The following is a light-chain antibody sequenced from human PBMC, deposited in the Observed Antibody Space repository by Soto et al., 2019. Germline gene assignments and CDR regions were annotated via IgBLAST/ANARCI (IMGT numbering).Light chain of an antibody. CDR1: QSISSGY. V-gene: IGKV3-20*01. CDR3: QQYGGSPLVT. Sequence: ETVLTQSPGTLSLSPGERATLSCRASQSISSGYLAWYQQRPGQAPRLLISGAYNRATGIPDRFSGSGSGTDFPLTISRLEPEDFAVYYCQQYGGSPLVTFGGGTKVEIK. CDR2: GAY. J-gene: IGKJ4*01.